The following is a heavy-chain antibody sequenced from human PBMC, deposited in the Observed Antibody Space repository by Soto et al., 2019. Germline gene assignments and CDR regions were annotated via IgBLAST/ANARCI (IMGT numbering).Heavy chain of an antibody. Sequence: QVQLQESGPGLVKPSQTLSLTCTVSGGSISSGGYYWSWIRQHPGKGLEWIGYIYYSGSTYYHPSLKRRVTISVDTSKNQFSLKLSSVTAAVTAVYYCSRELYYYDSSGPRTDAFDIWGQGTMVTVSS. CDR1: GGSISSGGYY. V-gene: IGHV4-31*03. CDR3: SRELYYYDSSGPRTDAFDI. J-gene: IGHJ3*02. CDR2: IYYSGST. D-gene: IGHD3-22*01.